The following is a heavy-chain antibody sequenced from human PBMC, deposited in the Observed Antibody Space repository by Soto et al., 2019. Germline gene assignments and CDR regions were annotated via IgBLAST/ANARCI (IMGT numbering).Heavy chain of an antibody. D-gene: IGHD3-10*01. V-gene: IGHV1-3*01. Sequence: ASVKVSCKASGYTFTSYAMHWVRQAPGQRLEWMGWINAGNGNTKYSQKFQGRVNITRDTSASTAYMELSSLRSEDTAVYYCASHESTLGSPDYYGMDVWGQGATVTVSS. CDR1: GYTFTSYA. CDR3: ASHESTLGSPDYYGMDV. CDR2: INAGNGNT. J-gene: IGHJ6*02.